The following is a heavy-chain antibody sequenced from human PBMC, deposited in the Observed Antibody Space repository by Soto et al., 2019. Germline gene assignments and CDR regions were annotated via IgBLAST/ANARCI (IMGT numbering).Heavy chain of an antibody. V-gene: IGHV4-59*01. CDR1: GGSITYYY. J-gene: IGHJ6*02. CDR2: VHFIGTT. CDR3: ARDRGARNHGYGLDV. Sequence: SETLSLTCTVSGGSITYYYWNWIRQPPGKGLEWIGIVHFIGTTNYNPSLNSRVTISVDTSKNQFSLRLTSVTAADTAVYYCARDRGARNHGYGLDVWGQGTTVTVSS. D-gene: IGHD3-10*01.